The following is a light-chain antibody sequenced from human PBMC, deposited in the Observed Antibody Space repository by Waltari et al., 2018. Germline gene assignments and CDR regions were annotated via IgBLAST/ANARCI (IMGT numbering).Light chain of an antibody. Sequence: DIQMTQSPSSLSASVGDRVTITCRASQRISSYLNWYQQKPGRAPKLLIYAASSLQSGVPSRFSGSGSGTDFTLTISSLQPEDFAIYSCQQSYSTPHTFGGGTKVEIK. J-gene: IGKJ4*01. V-gene: IGKV1-39*01. CDR2: AAS. CDR3: QQSYSTPHT. CDR1: QRISSY.